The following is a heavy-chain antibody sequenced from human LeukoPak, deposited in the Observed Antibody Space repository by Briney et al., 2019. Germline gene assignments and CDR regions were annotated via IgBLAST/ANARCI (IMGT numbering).Heavy chain of an antibody. J-gene: IGHJ6*03. Sequence: KPGGSLILSCAASGFTFSNARMSWVRQAPGKGLEWVGRIKSKADGGTTDYAAPVKGKFTISRDDSKNTLYLEMNSLKTEDTAVYYCTTGARLAHKYYYYMDVWGKGTTVTVSS. CDR2: IKSKADGGTT. V-gene: IGHV3-15*01. CDR1: GFTFSNAR. CDR3: TTGARLAHKYYYYMDV.